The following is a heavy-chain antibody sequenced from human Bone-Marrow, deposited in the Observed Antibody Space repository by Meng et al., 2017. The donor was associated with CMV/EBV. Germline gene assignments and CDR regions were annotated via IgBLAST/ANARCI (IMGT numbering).Heavy chain of an antibody. J-gene: IGHJ6*02. Sequence: SVKVSCKASGGTFSSYTISWVRQAPGQGLEWMGRIIPILGIANYAQKFQGRVTITADKSTSTAYMELSSLRSEDTAVYYCARDGSSSYYGMDVRGQGTTVTVSS. CDR3: ARDGSSSYYGMDV. CDR2: IIPILGIA. D-gene: IGHD6-6*01. V-gene: IGHV1-69*04. CDR1: GGTFSSYT.